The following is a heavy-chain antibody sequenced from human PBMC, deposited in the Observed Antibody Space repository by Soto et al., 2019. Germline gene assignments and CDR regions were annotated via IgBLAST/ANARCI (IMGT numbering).Heavy chain of an antibody. D-gene: IGHD3-3*01. CDR2: IKQDGSEK. J-gene: IGHJ4*02. V-gene: IGHV3-7*01. CDR1: GFTFSSYW. Sequence: GSLRLSCAASGFTFSSYWMSWVRQAPGKGLEWVANIKQDGSEKYYVDSVKGRFTISRDNAKNSLYLQMNSLRAEDTAVYYCARVPTYYDFWSGYYAGGDYWGQGTLVTVSS. CDR3: ARVPTYYDFWSGYYAGGDY.